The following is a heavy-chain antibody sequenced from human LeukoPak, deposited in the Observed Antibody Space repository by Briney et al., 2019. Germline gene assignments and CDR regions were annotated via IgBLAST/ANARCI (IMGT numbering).Heavy chain of an antibody. CDR1: GGTFSSYA. Sequence: GASVTVSCTASGGTFSSYAISWVRQAPGQGLEWMGGIIPIFGTANYAQKFQGRVTITADESTSTAYMELSSLRSEDTAVYYCAIRKQQLDCWGQGTLVTVSS. CDR3: AIRKQQLDC. V-gene: IGHV1-69*13. J-gene: IGHJ4*02. CDR2: IIPIFGTA. D-gene: IGHD6-13*01.